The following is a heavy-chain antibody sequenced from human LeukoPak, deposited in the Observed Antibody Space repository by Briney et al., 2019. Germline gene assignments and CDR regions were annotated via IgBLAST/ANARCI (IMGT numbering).Heavy chain of an antibody. CDR2: ISGSGGST. J-gene: IGHJ5*02. CDR3: AKVYSGGSFNWFDP. V-gene: IGHV3-23*01. CDR1: GFTFSSYA. Sequence: GGSLRLSCAASGFTFSSYAMSWVRQAPGKGLEWVSAISGSGGSTYYADSVRGRFTISRDNSKNTLYLQMNSLRAEDTAVYYCAKVYSGGSFNWFDPWGQGTLVTVSS. D-gene: IGHD2-15*01.